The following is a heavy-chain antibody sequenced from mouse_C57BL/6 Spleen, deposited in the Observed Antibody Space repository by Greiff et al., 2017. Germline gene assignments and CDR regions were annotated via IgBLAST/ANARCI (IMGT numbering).Heavy chain of an antibody. D-gene: IGHD2-2*01. CDR2: IDPNSGGT. V-gene: IGHV1-72*01. J-gene: IGHJ4*01. CDR1: GYTFTSYW. CDR3: ARGWLQQEWHAMDY. Sequence: QVQLQQSGAELVKPGASVKLSCKASGYTFTSYWMHWVKQRPGRGLEWIGRIDPNSGGTKYNEKFKRKATLTVDKPSSTAYMQLSSLTSEDSAVYYCARGWLQQEWHAMDYWGPATSVTVSS.